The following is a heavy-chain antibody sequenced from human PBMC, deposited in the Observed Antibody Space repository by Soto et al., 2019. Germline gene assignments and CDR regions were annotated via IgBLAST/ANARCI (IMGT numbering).Heavy chain of an antibody. Sequence: QVQLVESGGTVVQVGGSLRLSCAASGFAFHGYAMHWVRQAPGKGLDWVAVIWYAGSEKYYADSVEGRFTISRDNSKNTLYLQMNSLRVEDTAVYYCGRDLRTRAGDYWCQGTLVAVSS. V-gene: IGHV3-33*01. CDR3: GRDLRTRAGDY. J-gene: IGHJ4*02. CDR1: GFAFHGYA. CDR2: IWYAGSEK. D-gene: IGHD3-10*01.